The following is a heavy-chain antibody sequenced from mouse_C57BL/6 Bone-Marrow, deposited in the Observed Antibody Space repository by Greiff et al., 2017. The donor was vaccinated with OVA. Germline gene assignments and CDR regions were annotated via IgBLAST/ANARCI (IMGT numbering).Heavy chain of an antibody. V-gene: IGHV1-69*01. Sequence: QVQLQQPGAELVMPGASVKLSCKASGYTFTSYWMHWVKQRPGQGLEWIGEIDPSDSYTNYNQKFKGKSTLTVDKSSSTAYMQLSSLTSEDSAVYFCARWYYGNSYWYFDVWGTGTTVTVSS. CDR3: ARWYYGNSYWYFDV. D-gene: IGHD2-1*01. J-gene: IGHJ1*03. CDR2: IDPSDSYT. CDR1: GYTFTSYW.